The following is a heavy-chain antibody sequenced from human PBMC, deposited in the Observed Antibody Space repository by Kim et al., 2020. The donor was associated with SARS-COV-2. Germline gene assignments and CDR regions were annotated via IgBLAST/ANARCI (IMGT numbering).Heavy chain of an antibody. J-gene: IGHJ6*02. CDR3: TRRGVQRGYSYVEYYGMDV. CDR2: IRSKANSYAT. D-gene: IGHD5-18*01. CDR1: GFTFSGSA. Sequence: GGSLRLSCAASGFTFSGSAMHWVRQASGKGLEWVGRIRSKANSYATAYAASVKGRFTISRDDSKNTAYLQMNSLKTEDTAVYYCTRRGVQRGYSYVEYYGMDVWGQGTTVTVSS. V-gene: IGHV3-73*01.